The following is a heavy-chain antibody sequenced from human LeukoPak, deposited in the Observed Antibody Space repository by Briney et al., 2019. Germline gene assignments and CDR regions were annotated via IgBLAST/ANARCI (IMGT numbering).Heavy chain of an antibody. Sequence: SETLSLTCAVSDDSFSSHYWTWIRQPPGKGLEWIGYISYIGTTNYNPSLKSRVTISIDTSKNQFSLKLSSVTAADTAVYYCARDPVTVTKGFDIWGQGTMVSVSS. CDR3: ARDPVTVTKGFDI. CDR1: DDSFSSHY. CDR2: ISYIGTT. D-gene: IGHD4-17*01. J-gene: IGHJ3*02. V-gene: IGHV4-59*11.